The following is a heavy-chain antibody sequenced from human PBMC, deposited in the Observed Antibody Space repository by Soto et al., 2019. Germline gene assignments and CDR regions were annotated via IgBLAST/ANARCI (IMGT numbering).Heavy chain of an antibody. D-gene: IGHD6-19*01. CDR1: GFTFSSYG. Sequence: QVPVVESGGGVVQPGSSQRLSCAASGFTFSSYGMHWVRQAPGKGLEWVAVISYDGSNKYYTDSVKGRFTISRDNSKNTVYLQMNSLRVEDTAVYYCVAGWQWFDYWGQGTLVTVSS. J-gene: IGHJ4*02. CDR2: ISYDGSNK. CDR3: VAGWQWFDY. V-gene: IGHV3-30*03.